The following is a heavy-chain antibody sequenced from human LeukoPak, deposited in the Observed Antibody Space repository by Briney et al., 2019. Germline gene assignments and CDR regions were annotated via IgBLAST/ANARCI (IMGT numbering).Heavy chain of an antibody. CDR2: LVSDGYTT. CDR3: GRAQVGDPTDY. Sequence: GGSLRLSCAASGFTLSSYTTYWVRQPPGKGLVWVSRLVSDGYTTTYADSVKGRFTISRDDAKNTLYLQMNSLRVDDTGVYYCGRAQVGDPTDYWGQGTLVTVSS. CDR1: GFTLSSYT. J-gene: IGHJ4*02. D-gene: IGHD1-26*01. V-gene: IGHV3-74*01.